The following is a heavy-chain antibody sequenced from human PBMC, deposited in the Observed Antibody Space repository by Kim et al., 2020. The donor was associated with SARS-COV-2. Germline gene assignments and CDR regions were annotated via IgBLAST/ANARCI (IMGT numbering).Heavy chain of an antibody. CDR2: ISGSGGIT. V-gene: IGHV3-23*01. J-gene: IGHJ4*02. D-gene: IGHD5-12*01. CDR1: GFTFSSYD. CDR3: AKLPNWLQHYFDY. Sequence: GGSLRLSCAASGFTFSSYDMSWVRQAPGKGLEWLSSISGSGGITSYADSVKGRFTISRDNSKNTLYLHMNSLRAEDTVVYYCAKLPNWLQHYFDYWGQGILVTVSS.